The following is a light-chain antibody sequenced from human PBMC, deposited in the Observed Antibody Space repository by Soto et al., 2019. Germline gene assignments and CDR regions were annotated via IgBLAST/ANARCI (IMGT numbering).Light chain of an antibody. CDR3: QSYDSSLSGSGV. CDR2: GNN. J-gene: IGLJ3*02. V-gene: IGLV1-40*01. Sequence: QSVLTQPPSVSGAPGQRVTTSCTGSSSNIGAGNDVNWYQQLPGTAPKVLIYGNNKRPSGVPDRFSGSKSGTSASLAITGLQSEDEAEYFCQSYDSSLSGSGVFGGGTKLTVL. CDR1: SSNIGAGND.